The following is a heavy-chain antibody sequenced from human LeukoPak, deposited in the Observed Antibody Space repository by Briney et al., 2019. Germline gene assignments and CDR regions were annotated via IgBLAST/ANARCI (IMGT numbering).Heavy chain of an antibody. CDR3: VRAKDYRGAFDI. Sequence: TGGSLRLSCAASAFTFSDYWMHWVRQAPGKGLVWVSRINYDGSSTTYADSVKGRFTISRDNTKNTLFLRMNSLRAEDTAVYYCVRAKDYRGAFDIWGQGTMVTVSS. J-gene: IGHJ3*02. D-gene: IGHD4-11*01. CDR2: INYDGSST. CDR1: AFTFSDYW. V-gene: IGHV3-74*01.